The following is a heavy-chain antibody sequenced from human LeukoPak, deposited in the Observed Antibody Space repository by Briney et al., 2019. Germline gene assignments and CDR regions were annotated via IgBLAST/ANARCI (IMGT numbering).Heavy chain of an antibody. Sequence: PSETLSLTCTVSGGSITSSSYYWGWIRQPPGKGLEWIGSMYYSGSTYYNPSLKSRVTISVDTSKNQFSLKLSSVTAADTAVYYCARGGGYDSSDYPPYYFDYWGQGTPVTVS. D-gene: IGHD3-22*01. CDR3: ARGGGYDSSDYPPYYFDY. CDR2: MYYSGST. J-gene: IGHJ4*02. CDR1: GGSITSSSYY. V-gene: IGHV4-39*02.